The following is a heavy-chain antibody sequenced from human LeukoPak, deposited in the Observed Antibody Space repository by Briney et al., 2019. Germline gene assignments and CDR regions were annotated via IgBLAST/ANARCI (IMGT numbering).Heavy chain of an antibody. V-gene: IGHV1-18*01. J-gene: IGHJ4*02. D-gene: IGHD6-13*01. CDR1: GYTFTSYG. CDR3: ARVGSSSWHGRRFDY. Sequence: VASVKVSCKASGYTFTSYGISWVRQAPGQGLEWMGWISAYNGNTNYAQKPQGRVTMTTDTSTSTAYMELRSLRSDDTAVYYCARVGSSSWHGRRFDYWGQGTLVTVSS. CDR2: ISAYNGNT.